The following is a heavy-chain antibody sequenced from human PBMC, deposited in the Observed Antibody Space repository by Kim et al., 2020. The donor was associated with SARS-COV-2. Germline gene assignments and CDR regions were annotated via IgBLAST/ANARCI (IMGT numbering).Heavy chain of an antibody. V-gene: IGHV1-3*01. CDR3: ARGSGWAFDY. J-gene: IGHJ4*02. D-gene: IGHD6-19*01. CDR2: NP. Sequence: NPKFSQKCQDRVTITRETSASTAYMELTSLRSEDTAIYYCARGSGWAFDYWGQGTLVTVAS.